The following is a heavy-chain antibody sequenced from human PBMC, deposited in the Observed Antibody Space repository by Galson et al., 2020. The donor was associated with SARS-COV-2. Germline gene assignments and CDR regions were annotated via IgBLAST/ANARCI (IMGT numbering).Heavy chain of an antibody. D-gene: IGHD3-10*01. CDR3: AKRNEVVWFGQLLLCNYDYGMDV. V-gene: IGHV4-34*01. CDR1: GGSFSGYS. Sequence: SETLSLNCAVYGGSFSGYSWTWIRQPPGKGLEWIGEINHSGSSNYNPSLKSRITMSVDTSKNQFSLKLSSVTAADTGVYYCAKRNEVVWFGQLLLCNYDYGMDVWGQGTTVTVSS. J-gene: IGHJ6*02. CDR2: INHSGSS.